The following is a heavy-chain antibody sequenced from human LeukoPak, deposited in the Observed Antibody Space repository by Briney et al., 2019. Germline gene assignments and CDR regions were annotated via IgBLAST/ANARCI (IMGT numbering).Heavy chain of an antibody. V-gene: IGHV4-34*01. CDR1: GGSFSGYY. CDR3: ARALALAVAGTKGFFDY. D-gene: IGHD6-19*01. J-gene: IGHJ4*02. CDR2: INHSRST. Sequence: SETLSLTCAVYGGSFSGYYWSWIRQPPGKGLEWIGEINHSRSTNYNPSLKSRVTISVDTSKNQFSLKLSSVTAADTAVYYCARALALAVAGTKGFFDYWGQGTLVTVSS.